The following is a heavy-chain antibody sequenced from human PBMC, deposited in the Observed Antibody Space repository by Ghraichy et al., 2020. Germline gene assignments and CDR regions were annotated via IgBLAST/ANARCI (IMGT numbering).Heavy chain of an antibody. D-gene: IGHD4-23*01. V-gene: IGHV4-59*01. Sequence: SETLSLTCTVSGASISSYYWSWVRQPPGKGLEWIGYVYYSGSANYNPSLKSRITISVDMSKNQFSLKLSSVTAADTAVYYCARGPGGTSGYWGQGTLVTVSS. CDR3: ARGPGGTSGY. J-gene: IGHJ4*02. CDR1: GASISSYY. CDR2: VYYSGSA.